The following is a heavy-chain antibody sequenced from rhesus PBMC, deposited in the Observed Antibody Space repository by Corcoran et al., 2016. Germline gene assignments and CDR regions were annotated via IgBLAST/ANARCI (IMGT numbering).Heavy chain of an antibody. CDR2: IYGSGGNT. CDR1: GGSISSNY. D-gene: IGHD4-17*01. CDR3: ARGLTTQAY. J-gene: IGHJ4*01. Sequence: QVQLQESGPGLVKPSETLSLTCAVSGGSISSNYWNWFRQAPGKGLGWIGRIYGSGGNTDYNPSLKSRVTISTDTSKNQFSLELSSVTAADTAVYYCARGLTTQAYWGQGVLVTVSS. V-gene: IGHV4-160*01.